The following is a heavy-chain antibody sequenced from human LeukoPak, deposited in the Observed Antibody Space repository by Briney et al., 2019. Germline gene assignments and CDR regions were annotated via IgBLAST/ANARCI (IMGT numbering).Heavy chain of an antibody. CDR1: GGSFSGYY. V-gene: IGHV4-34*01. J-gene: IGHJ5*02. Sequence: PSETLSLTCAVYGGSFSGYYWSWIRQPPGKGLEWIGEINHSGSTNYNPSLKSRVTISVDTSKNQSSLKLSSVTAADTAVYYCARTITIFGGDWFDPWGQGTLVTVSS. D-gene: IGHD3-3*01. CDR2: INHSGST. CDR3: ARTITIFGGDWFDP.